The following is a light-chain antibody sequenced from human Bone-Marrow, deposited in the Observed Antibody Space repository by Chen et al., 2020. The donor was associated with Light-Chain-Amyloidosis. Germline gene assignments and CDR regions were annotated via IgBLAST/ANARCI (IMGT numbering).Light chain of an antibody. CDR1: SGDVGGYNR. V-gene: IGLV2-18*02. Sequence: QSALPQPPSVSGSPGKSVTISCTGTSGDVGGYNRVSWYQHPPGTAPKLMIYEVSNRPSGVPDRFSGSKSGNTASLTISGLQAEDESDYYCSSYRSSNTYVFGTGTKVTVL. J-gene: IGLJ1*01. CDR3: SSYRSSNTYV. CDR2: EVS.